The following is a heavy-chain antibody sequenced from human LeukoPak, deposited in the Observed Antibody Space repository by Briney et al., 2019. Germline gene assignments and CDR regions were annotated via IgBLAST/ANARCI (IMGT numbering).Heavy chain of an antibody. D-gene: IGHD6-13*01. J-gene: IGHJ6*03. Sequence: ASVKVSCKASGYTFTSYYMHWVRQAPGQGLEWMGRINPSGGSTSYAQKFQGRVTMTRDMSTSTVYMELSSLRSEDTAVYYCAKATARYSSSWSYYFYYMDVWGKGTTVTVSS. CDR2: INPSGGST. CDR3: AKATARYSSSWSYYFYYMDV. V-gene: IGHV1-46*01. CDR1: GYTFTSYY.